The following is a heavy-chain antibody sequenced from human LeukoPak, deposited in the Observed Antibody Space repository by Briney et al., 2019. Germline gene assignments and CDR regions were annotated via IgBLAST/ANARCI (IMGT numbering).Heavy chain of an antibody. V-gene: IGHV3-48*03. CDR2: ISSSGSTI. J-gene: IGHJ4*02. CDR1: GFTFSSYE. CDR3: ARVREQWELLPYFDY. Sequence: GGSLRLSCAASGFTFSSYEMNWVRQAPGKGLEWVSYISSSGSTIYYADSVKGRFTISRDNAKNSLYLQTNSLRAEDTAVYYCARVREQWELLPYFDYWGQGTLVTVSS. D-gene: IGHD1-26*01.